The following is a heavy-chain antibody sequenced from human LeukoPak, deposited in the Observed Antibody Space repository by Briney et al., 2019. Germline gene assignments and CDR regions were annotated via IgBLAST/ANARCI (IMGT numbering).Heavy chain of an antibody. V-gene: IGHV3-23*01. J-gene: IGHJ4*02. Sequence: PGGSLRLSCAASGFTFSSYAMGWVRQAPGKGLEWVSLIIGCGGSTFYAASVKGRITISRDNSKSTLYLQMNSLRAEDTAVYYCARDSRDIAWYFDFWGQGTLVTVSS. CDR2: IIGCGGST. CDR3: ARDSRDIAWYFDF. CDR1: GFTFSSYA. D-gene: IGHD2-15*01.